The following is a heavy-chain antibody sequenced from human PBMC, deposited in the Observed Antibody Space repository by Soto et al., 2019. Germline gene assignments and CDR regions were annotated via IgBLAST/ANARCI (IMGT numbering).Heavy chain of an antibody. CDR3: ARDSLRGYGEDDI. CDR2: IWYDGSNK. Sequence: QVQLVESGGGVAQPGRSLRLSCAASGFTFSSYGMHWVRQAPGKGLEWVAVIWYDGSNKYYADSVKGRFTISRDNSKNTLYLQMNSLRAEDTAVYYCARDSLRGYGEDDIWGQGTMVTVSS. J-gene: IGHJ3*02. D-gene: IGHD5-18*01. CDR1: GFTFSSYG. V-gene: IGHV3-33*01.